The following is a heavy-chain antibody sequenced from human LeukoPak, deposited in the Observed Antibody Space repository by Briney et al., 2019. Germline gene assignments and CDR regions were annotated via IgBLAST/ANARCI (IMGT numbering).Heavy chain of an antibody. CDR1: GFTFSNYA. D-gene: IGHD2-15*01. V-gene: IGHV3-30*18. CDR2: ISYDGSNK. CDR3: AKDGLGAIVVGGTTLDY. J-gene: IGHJ4*02. Sequence: GRSLRLSCAASGFTFSNYAMHWVRQAPGKGLEWVAVISYDGSNKYYADSVKGRFTISRDNSKNTLYLQMNSLRAEDTALYYCAKDGLGAIVVGGTTLDYWGQGTLVTVSS.